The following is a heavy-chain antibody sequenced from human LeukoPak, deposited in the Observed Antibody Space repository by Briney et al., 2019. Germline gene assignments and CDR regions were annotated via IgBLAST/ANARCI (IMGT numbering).Heavy chain of an antibody. Sequence: ASETLSLTCTASDYSISSIHCWGWIRQPPGKGLEWIGSICQSGSTYYSPSFKSRVILSLDTSKNQFSLRLSSVTAADTAVYYCAKDVYSSGSYRFDYWGQGTLVTVSS. CDR3: AKDVYSSGSYRFDY. CDR1: DYSISSIHC. CDR2: ICQSGST. J-gene: IGHJ4*02. V-gene: IGHV4-38-2*02. D-gene: IGHD3-10*01.